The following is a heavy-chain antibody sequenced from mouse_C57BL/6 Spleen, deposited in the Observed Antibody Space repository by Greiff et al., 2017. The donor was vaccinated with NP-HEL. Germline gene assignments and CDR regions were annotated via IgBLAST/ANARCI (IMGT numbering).Heavy chain of an antibody. CDR2: IYPRDGST. Sequence: VQLQQSGPELVKPGASVKLSCKASGYTFTSYDINWVKQRPGQGLEWIGWIYPRDGSTKYNEKFKGKATLTVDTSSSTAYMELHSLTSEDSAVYFCAREYYDYDPALFAYWGQGTLVTVSA. V-gene: IGHV1-85*01. D-gene: IGHD2-4*01. CDR1: GYTFTSYD. CDR3: AREYYDYDPALFAY. J-gene: IGHJ3*01.